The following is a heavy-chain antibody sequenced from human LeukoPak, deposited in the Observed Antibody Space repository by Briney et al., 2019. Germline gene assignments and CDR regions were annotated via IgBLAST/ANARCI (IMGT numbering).Heavy chain of an antibody. CDR3: ARPVYDFWSGYRGWFDP. CDR1: GGTFSSYA. CDR2: IIPIFGTA. D-gene: IGHD3-3*01. Sequence: GASVKVSCKASGGTFSSYAISWVRQAPGQGLERMGGIIPIFGTANYAQKFQGRVTITADESTSTAYMELSSLRSEDTAVYYCARPVYDFWSGYRGWFDPWGQGTLVTVSS. J-gene: IGHJ5*02. V-gene: IGHV1-69*13.